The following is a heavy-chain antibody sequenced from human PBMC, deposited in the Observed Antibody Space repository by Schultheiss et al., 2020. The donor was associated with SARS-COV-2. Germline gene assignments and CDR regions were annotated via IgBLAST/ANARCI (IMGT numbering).Heavy chain of an antibody. CDR2: ISAYNGNT. J-gene: IGHJ6*03. CDR1: GYTFTSYG. CDR3: ARALMVRGVTSYYYMDV. D-gene: IGHD3-10*01. Sequence: GESLKISCKASGYTFTSYGISWVRQAPGQGLEWMGWISAYNGNTNYAQKLQGRVTMTTDTSTSTAYMELRSLRSDDTAVYYCARALMVRGVTSYYYMDVWGKGTTVTVSS. V-gene: IGHV1-18*01.